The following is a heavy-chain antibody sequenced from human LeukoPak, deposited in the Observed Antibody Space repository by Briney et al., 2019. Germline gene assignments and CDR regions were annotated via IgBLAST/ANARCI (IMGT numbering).Heavy chain of an antibody. D-gene: IGHD5-24*01. CDR2: LSGSGGDT. Sequence: GGSQRLSCATSGFTFNSYSMSWVRQAPGKGLEWVSGLSGSGGDTDYADSVKGRFTISRDNSRHTLYLQMNSLRSEDTAVYYCAKDSMATGTYFDYWGQGSLVTVSS. CDR1: GFTFNSYS. CDR3: AKDSMATGTYFDY. J-gene: IGHJ4*02. V-gene: IGHV3-23*01.